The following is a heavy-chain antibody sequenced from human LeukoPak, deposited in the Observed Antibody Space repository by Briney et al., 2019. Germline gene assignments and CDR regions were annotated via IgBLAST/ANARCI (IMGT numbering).Heavy chain of an antibody. CDR1: GYTLTELS. CDR3: ATDQPGYSYGDGYFDY. Sequence: ASVKVSCKVSGYTLTELSMHWVRQAPGKGLEWVGGFGPEDGETIYAQKFQGRVTMTEDTSTDTAYMELSSLRSEDTAVYYCATDQPGYSYGDGYFDYWGQGTLVTVSS. J-gene: IGHJ4*02. D-gene: IGHD5-18*01. V-gene: IGHV1-24*01. CDR2: FGPEDGET.